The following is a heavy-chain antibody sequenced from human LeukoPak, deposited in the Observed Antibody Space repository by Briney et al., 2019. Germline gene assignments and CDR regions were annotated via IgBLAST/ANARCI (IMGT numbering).Heavy chain of an antibody. CDR3: ARGSGDYRDTNYYGMDV. CDR1: GFIFSDYY. J-gene: IGHJ6*02. D-gene: IGHD3-3*01. CDR2: SRGRGHSFTT. Sequence: GGSLRLSCASSGFIFSDYYMAWVRQAPGKGLEWVGRSRGRGHSFTTEYAASVKGRFTISRDNSQSALFLQMNSLQTEDTAVYYCARGSGDYRDTNYYGMDVWGLGTTVSVSS. V-gene: IGHV3-72*01.